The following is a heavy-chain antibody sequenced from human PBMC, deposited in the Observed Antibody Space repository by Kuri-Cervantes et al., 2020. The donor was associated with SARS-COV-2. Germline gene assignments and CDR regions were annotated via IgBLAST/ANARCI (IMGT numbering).Heavy chain of an antibody. CDR3: ARDQYSGYETYGMDV. J-gene: IGHJ6*02. Sequence: GGSLRLSCAASEFTFSSYGMHWVRQAPGKGLEWVAVISYDGSNKYYAGSVKGRFSISRDNSKNTLYLQMNSLRAEDTAVYHCARDQYSGYETYGMDVWGQGTTVTVSS. CDR2: ISYDGSNK. D-gene: IGHD5-12*01. V-gene: IGHV3-30*03. CDR1: EFTFSSYG.